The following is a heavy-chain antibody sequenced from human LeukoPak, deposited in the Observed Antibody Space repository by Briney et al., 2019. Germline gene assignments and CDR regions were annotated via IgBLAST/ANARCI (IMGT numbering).Heavy chain of an antibody. Sequence: GESLKISCKGSGYSFTSYWISWVRQMPGKGLEWMGRIDPSDSYTNYSPSFQGHVTISADKSISTAYLQWSSLKASDTAMYYCAGAGIAVAGNAKYFQHWGQGTLVTVSS. D-gene: IGHD6-19*01. CDR3: AGAGIAVAGNAKYFQH. V-gene: IGHV5-10-1*01. J-gene: IGHJ1*01. CDR2: IDPSDSYT. CDR1: GYSFTSYW.